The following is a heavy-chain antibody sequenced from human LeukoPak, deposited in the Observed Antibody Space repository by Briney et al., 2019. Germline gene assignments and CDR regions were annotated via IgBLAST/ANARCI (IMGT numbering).Heavy chain of an antibody. CDR1: GYTFTSYG. D-gene: IGHD3-22*01. CDR2: ISAYNGNT. V-gene: IGHV1-18*01. J-gene: IGHJ6*02. CDR3: ARDVSSGYYSYYYYGMDV. Sequence: ASVKVSCKASGYTFTSYGISWVRQAPGQGLEWMGWISAYNGNTTYAQKLQGRVTMTTDTSTSTAYMELRSLRSDDTAVYYCARDVSSGYYSYYYYGMDVWGQGTTVTVSS.